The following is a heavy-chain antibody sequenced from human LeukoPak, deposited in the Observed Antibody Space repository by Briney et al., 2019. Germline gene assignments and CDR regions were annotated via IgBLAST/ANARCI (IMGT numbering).Heavy chain of an antibody. CDR3: APRVVGSAPFDY. CDR2: IRYDGSNK. V-gene: IGHV3-30*02. Sequence: GGSLRLSCAASGFTFSSYGMHWVRQAPGKGLEWVAFIRYDGSNKYYADSVKGRFTISRDNSKNTLYLQMNNLRAEDTAVYYCAPRVVGSAPFDYWGQGTLVTVSS. CDR1: GFTFSSYG. D-gene: IGHD2-15*01. J-gene: IGHJ4*02.